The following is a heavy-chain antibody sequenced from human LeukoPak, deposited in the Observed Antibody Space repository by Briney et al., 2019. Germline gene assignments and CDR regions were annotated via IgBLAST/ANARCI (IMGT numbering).Heavy chain of an antibody. CDR2: XXXXENSK. D-gene: IGHD2-2*01. CDR3: AAYCSSTTCYRGADYGMDV. J-gene: IGHJ6*02. Sequence: PGGSLRLSXAASGFTXXXXXXXXVRQXPGXXXXXXXXXXXXENSKXYXDXVXGXXXIXRDNSKNTLYLQMNSLRDEDTAVYYCAAYCSSTTCYRGADYGMDVWGQGTTVTVSS. V-gene: IGHV3-30*02. CDR1: GFTXXXXX.